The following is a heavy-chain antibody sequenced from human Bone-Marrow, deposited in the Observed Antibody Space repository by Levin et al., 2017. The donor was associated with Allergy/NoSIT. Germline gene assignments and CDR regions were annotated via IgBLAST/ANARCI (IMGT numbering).Heavy chain of an antibody. CDR3: AFLQDTRGSYYFDY. CDR1: GYTFTGYY. D-gene: IGHD2-15*01. V-gene: IGHV1-2*02. J-gene: IGHJ4*02. Sequence: ASVKVSCKASGYTFTGYYMHWVRQAPGQGLEWMGWINPNSGGTNYAQKFQGRVTMTRDTSISTAYMELSRLRSDDTAVYYCAFLQDTRGSYYFDYWGQGTLVTVSS. CDR2: INPNSGGT.